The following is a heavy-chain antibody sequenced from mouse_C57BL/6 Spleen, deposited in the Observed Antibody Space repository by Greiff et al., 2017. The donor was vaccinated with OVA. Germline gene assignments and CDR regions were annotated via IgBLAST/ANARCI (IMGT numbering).Heavy chain of an antibody. D-gene: IGHD2-3*01. Sequence: EVKLQESGPGLVKPSQSLSLTCSVTGYSITSGYYWNWIRQFPGNKLEWMGYISYDGSNNYNPSLKNRISIPRDTSKNQFFLKLNSAITEDTATYYCASVYDGYYGGYSDVWGTGTTVTVSS. V-gene: IGHV3-6*01. CDR1: GYSITSGYY. J-gene: IGHJ1*03. CDR2: ISYDGSN. CDR3: ASVYDGYYGGYSDV.